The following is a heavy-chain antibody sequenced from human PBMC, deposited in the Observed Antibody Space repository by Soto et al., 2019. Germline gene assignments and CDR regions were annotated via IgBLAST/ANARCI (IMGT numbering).Heavy chain of an antibody. CDR1: GFSFSSYA. Sequence: EVQLLESGGGLVQPGGSLRLSCVASGFSFSSYAMSWVRQAPGKGLEWVSVISGRDDSTYYADSVTGRFTIPRDNSKNTLYLQMNSLRAEDTAVYYCARDRERDAWYEDYWGQGTLVTVSS. D-gene: IGHD6-13*01. J-gene: IGHJ4*02. V-gene: IGHV3-23*01. CDR2: ISGRDDST. CDR3: ARDRERDAWYEDY.